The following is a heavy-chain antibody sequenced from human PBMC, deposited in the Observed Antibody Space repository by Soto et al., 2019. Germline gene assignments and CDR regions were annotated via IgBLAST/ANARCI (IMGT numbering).Heavy chain of an antibody. D-gene: IGHD3-10*01. CDR1: GGSISSDIHY. CDR2: IYYRGNT. Sequence: QLQLQESGPGLVKPSETLSLTCTVSGGSISSDIHYWGWIRQPPGKGLEWIGTIYYRGNTYYNPSLRSRVTRSMDTSTNQFSLRLTSVTAADTAVYYCARHTDCGSGSSCLGSDNMDTDAFDIWGQGTMVTLS. J-gene: IGHJ3*02. CDR3: ARHTDCGSGSSCLGSDNMDTDAFDI. V-gene: IGHV4-39*01.